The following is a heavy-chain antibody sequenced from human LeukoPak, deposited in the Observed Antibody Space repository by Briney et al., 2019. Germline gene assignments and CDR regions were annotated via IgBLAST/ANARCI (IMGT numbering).Heavy chain of an antibody. Sequence: SETLSLTCTVSGDSISNYYWSWIRQPPGKGLEWIGYLYYSGSTNSNPSLKSRVTISLDTSKNQFSLKLNSVTAADTAVHYCARGRGGIATLDSWGQGTLVTVSS. CDR2: LYYSGST. CDR3: ARGRGGIATLDS. D-gene: IGHD1-26*01. CDR1: GDSISNYY. J-gene: IGHJ4*02. V-gene: IGHV4-59*01.